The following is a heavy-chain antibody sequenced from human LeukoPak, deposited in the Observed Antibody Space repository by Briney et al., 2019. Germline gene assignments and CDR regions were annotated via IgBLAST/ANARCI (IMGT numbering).Heavy chain of an antibody. CDR1: GFTFSSYG. Sequence: GGSLRLSCAASGFTFSSYGMHWVRQAPGKGLEWVAFIRYDGSNKCYADSVKGRFTISRDNSKNTLYLQMNSLRAEDTAVYYCAKHPSGSYYGWFDPWGQGTLVTVSS. CDR3: AKHPSGSYYGWFDP. D-gene: IGHD1-26*01. V-gene: IGHV3-30*02. CDR2: IRYDGSNK. J-gene: IGHJ5*02.